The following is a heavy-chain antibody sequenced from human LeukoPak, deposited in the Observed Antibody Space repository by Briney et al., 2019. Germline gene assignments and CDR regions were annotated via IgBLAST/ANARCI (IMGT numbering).Heavy chain of an antibody. CDR2: ISGSGGSA. CDR3: AKDLFPTPTLGAFDI. Sequence: PGGSLRLSCAASGFTFSSYAMSWVRQAPGKGLEWVSAISGSGGSAYYADSVKGRFTISRDNSKNTLYLQMNSLRAEDTAVYYCAKDLFPTPTLGAFDIWGQGTMVTVSS. V-gene: IGHV3-23*01. J-gene: IGHJ3*02. CDR1: GFTFSSYA.